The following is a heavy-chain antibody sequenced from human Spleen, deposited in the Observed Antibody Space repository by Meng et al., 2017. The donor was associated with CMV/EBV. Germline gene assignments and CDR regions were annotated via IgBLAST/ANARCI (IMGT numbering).Heavy chain of an antibody. V-gene: IGHV3-30*14. J-gene: IGHJ4*02. CDR3: AGDEPWNFGLLSY. Sequence: GGSLRLSCAASGFTFSSYAMHWVRQAPGKGLEWVAVISYDGSNKYYADSVKGRFTISRDNAQNSLYLQMNSLRADDTAVYYCAGDEPWNFGLLSYWGRGRLVTVSS. CDR1: GFTFSSYA. CDR2: ISYDGSNK. D-gene: IGHD1-7*01.